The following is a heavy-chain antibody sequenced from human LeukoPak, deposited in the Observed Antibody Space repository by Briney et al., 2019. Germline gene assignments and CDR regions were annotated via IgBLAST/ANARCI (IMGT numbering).Heavy chain of an antibody. CDR3: ARGTSYLWDWYFDL. CDR1: GGYISSYS. J-gene: IGHJ2*01. V-gene: IGHV4-4*07. Sequence: SETLSLTCTVSGGYISSYSWSWLRQPAGKGLECIGRIYNSGSTNYNPSLKSRVTMSVDTSKNQFSLKLSSVTAADTAVYYCARGTSYLWDWYFDLWGRGALVTVSS. D-gene: IGHD1-1*01. CDR2: IYNSGST.